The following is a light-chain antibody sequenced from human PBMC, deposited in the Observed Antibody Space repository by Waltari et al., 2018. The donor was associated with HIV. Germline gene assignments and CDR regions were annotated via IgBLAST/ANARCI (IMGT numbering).Light chain of an antibody. J-gene: IGKJ1*01. Sequence: DIQLTQSPYFLSASIRDSVTITCRDSQRLSSDLAWYQQKPGKVPKVLIYAAPTLQGGVPSRFSGSGSGTEFTRTISSLQPEDFATYYCQQLNSYPRTFGQGTKVEIK. CDR2: AAP. CDR1: QRLSSD. V-gene: IGKV1-9*01. CDR3: QQLNSYPRT.